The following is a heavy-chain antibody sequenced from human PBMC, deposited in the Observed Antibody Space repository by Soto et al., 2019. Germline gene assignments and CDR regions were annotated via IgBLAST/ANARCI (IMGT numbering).Heavy chain of an antibody. CDR1: GFTFSSYA. J-gene: IGHJ4*02. V-gene: IGHV3-23*01. D-gene: IGHD1-26*01. CDR2: IGGSGAST. CDR3: AKEPATGGSYDY. Sequence: EVQLLVSGGGVVQPGGSLRLSCAASGFTFSSYAMGGVRQAPGKGLEWVSAIGGSGASTYYADSVKARFTIPRDNSKNTLYLQMNRLRAEDTALYYCAKEPATGGSYDYWGQGTLVTVSS.